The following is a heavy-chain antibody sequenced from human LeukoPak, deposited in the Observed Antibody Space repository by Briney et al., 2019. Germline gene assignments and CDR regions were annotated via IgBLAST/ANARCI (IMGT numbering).Heavy chain of an antibody. Sequence: SETLSLTCTVSGGSISSYYWSWIRQPPGKGLEWIGYIYYSGSTNYNPSLKSRVTISVDTSKNQFSLKLSSVTAADTAVYYCARDRGYYYYMDVWGKGTTVTVSS. J-gene: IGHJ6*03. CDR3: ARDRGYYYYMDV. CDR2: IYYSGST. D-gene: IGHD3-10*01. CDR1: GGSISSYY. V-gene: IGHV4-59*01.